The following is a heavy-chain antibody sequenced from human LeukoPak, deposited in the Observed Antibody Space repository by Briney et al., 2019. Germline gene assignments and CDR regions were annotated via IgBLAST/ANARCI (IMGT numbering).Heavy chain of an antibody. CDR1: GFTFSSYA. V-gene: IGHV3-30*04. D-gene: IGHD6-6*01. Sequence: GGSLRLSCAASGFTFSSYAMHWVRQAPGKGLEWVAVISYDGSNKKYGDSVKGRFTISRDNSKNTLDLQMNSLRAEDTAVYYCARAVIAALHGDWFDPWGQGTLVTVSS. CDR3: ARAVIAALHGDWFDP. CDR2: ISYDGSNK. J-gene: IGHJ5*02.